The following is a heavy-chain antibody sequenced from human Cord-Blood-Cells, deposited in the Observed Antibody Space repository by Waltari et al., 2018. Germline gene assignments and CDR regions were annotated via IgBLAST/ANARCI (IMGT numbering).Heavy chain of an antibody. Sequence: QVQLVQSGAAVKTPGSSVKVSCKASGGTFRRYPISWVRQAPGQGLEWMGGIIPIFGTANYAQKFQGRVTITADESTSTAYMELSSLRSEDTAVYYCARGWTGDAFDIWGQGTMVTVSS. CDR3: ARGWTGDAFDI. D-gene: IGHD3-9*01. CDR2: IIPIFGTA. V-gene: IGHV1-69*01. J-gene: IGHJ3*02. CDR1: GGTFRRYP.